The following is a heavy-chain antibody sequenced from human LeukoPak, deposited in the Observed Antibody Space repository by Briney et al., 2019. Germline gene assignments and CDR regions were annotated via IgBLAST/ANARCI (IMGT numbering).Heavy chain of an antibody. CDR2: IYYSGST. CDR3: ARGIAARGR. D-gene: IGHD6-13*01. Sequence: SETLSLTCTVSGGSISSSSYYWGWIRQPPGKGLEWIGSIYYSGSTYYNPSLKSRVTISVDTSKNQFSLKLSSVTAADTAVYYCARGIAARGRWGQGTLVTVSS. J-gene: IGHJ4*02. CDR1: GGSISSSSYY. V-gene: IGHV4-39*07.